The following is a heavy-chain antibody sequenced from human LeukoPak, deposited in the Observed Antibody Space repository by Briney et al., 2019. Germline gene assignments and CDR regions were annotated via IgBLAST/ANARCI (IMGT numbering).Heavy chain of an antibody. CDR1: GFTFNIFA. CDR2: VGGIDSNT. V-gene: IGHV3-23*01. CDR3: ATRVVRSAFDI. D-gene: IGHD3-3*01. J-gene: IGHJ3*02. Sequence: GGSLRHSCAASGFTFNIFAMSWVRQAPGKGPEWVSIVGGIDSNTYYADSVKGRFTISRDNSKNTLYLQMDSLRVEDTALYYCATRVVRSAFDIWGLGTMVTVSS.